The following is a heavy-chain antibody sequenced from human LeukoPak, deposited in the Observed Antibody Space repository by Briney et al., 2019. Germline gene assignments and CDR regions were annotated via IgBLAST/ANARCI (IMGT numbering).Heavy chain of an antibody. CDR1: DGSNGSHR. D-gene: IGHD3-3*01. CDR2: IYNSGGST. Sequence: SETLSLICTVCDGSNGSHRWHWIRQPPGKGLAWIGYIYNSGGSTNYNPALKSRVTISLGTSKNQFSLKLKSVTAADTAVYYCARGRGRGYYSIAFWGQGTLVTVSS. CDR3: ARGRGRGYYSIAF. J-gene: IGHJ4*02. V-gene: IGHV4-59*11.